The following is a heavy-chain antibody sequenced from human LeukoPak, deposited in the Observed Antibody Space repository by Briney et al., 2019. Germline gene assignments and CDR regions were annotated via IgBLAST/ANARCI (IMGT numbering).Heavy chain of an antibody. V-gene: IGHV1-8*01. CDR2: MNPNSGNT. CDR1: GYTFTSYD. Sequence: ASVKVSCKASGYTFTSYDINWVRQATGQGLEWMGWMNPNSGNTGYAQKFQGRVTITRNTSISTAYMELSSLRSEDTAVYYCARGPKTPIGSQQNWFDPWGQGTLVTVSS. J-gene: IGHJ5*02. CDR3: ARGPKTPIGSQQNWFDP. D-gene: IGHD1/OR15-1a*01.